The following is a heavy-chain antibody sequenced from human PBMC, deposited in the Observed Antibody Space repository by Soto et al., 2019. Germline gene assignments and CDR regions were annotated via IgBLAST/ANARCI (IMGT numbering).Heavy chain of an antibody. J-gene: IGHJ4*02. V-gene: IGHV4-30-4*01. CDR1: GASVRSVTSY. D-gene: IGHD4-17*01. CDR3: VGTGTTDDY. CDR2: IYNSGGS. Sequence: QVQLQESGPGLVKPSQTLSLTCSVSGASVRSVTSYWSSIPKPPGKGLEWIGYIYNSGGSYYNPSLKGRLTISIDTSKNQFSLKLNSVTAADTAIYYCVGTGTTDDYWGRGTLVTVSS.